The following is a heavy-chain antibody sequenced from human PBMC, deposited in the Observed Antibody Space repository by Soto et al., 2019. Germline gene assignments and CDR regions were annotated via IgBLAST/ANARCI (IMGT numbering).Heavy chain of an antibody. CDR2: ISWNSAST. J-gene: IGHJ6*04. D-gene: IGHD5-18*01. CDR1: GFTYEDFA. V-gene: IGHV3-9*01. CDR3: VKDFRRYTNGLDV. Sequence: EVQLVESGGGLVEPGTSLRLSCVVSGFTYEDFAMHWVRQAPGKGLEWVSGISWNSASTGYADSVTGRFTISRDNAKNSLYLQMRNLTGDDTAMYYCVKDFRRYTNGLDVWGTGTSVTVSS.